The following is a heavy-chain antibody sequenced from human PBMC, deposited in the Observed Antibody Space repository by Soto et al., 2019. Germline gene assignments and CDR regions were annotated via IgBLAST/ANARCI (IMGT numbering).Heavy chain of an antibody. CDR3: AREGYCSSTTCHYGMDV. J-gene: IGHJ6*02. CDR2: ISSSNNYI. V-gene: IGHV3-11*06. D-gene: IGHD2-2*01. CDR1: GFTFSDYY. Sequence: GGSLRLSCAASGFTFSDYYMSWIRQAPGKELEWVTFISSSNNYIQYADSVRGRFTVSRDNAKNSLFLQMNSLRAEDTAVYYCAREGYCSSTTCHYGMDVWGQGTTVTVSS.